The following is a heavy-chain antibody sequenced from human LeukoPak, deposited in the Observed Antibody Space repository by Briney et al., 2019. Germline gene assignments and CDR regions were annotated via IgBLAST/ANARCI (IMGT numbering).Heavy chain of an antibody. V-gene: IGHV4-39*01. CDR1: GFTLGSYA. J-gene: IGHJ4*02. CDR3: ARGAPTDY. CDR2: IYYSGST. Sequence: GSLRLSCAASGFTLGSYAMSWIRQPPGKGLEWIGSIYYSGSTYYNPSLKSRVTISVDTSKNQFSLKLSSVTAADTAVYYCARGAPTDYWGQGTLVTVSS. D-gene: IGHD4-17*01.